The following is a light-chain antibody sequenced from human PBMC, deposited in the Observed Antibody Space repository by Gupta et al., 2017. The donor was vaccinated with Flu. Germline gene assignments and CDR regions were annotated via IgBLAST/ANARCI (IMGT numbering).Light chain of an antibody. V-gene: IGLV3-10*01. Sequence: SSELTQPPSVSVSPGQTARTTCSGDAVPKKYAYWYQQKSGQAHVLIIYEERKRHSGIPERFSGSILGTTATFTISGAQVEDEADYYCYSPETSRNHRVFGGGTKPTVL. J-gene: IGLJ3*02. CDR3: YSPETSRNHRV. CDR1: AVPKKY. CDR2: EER.